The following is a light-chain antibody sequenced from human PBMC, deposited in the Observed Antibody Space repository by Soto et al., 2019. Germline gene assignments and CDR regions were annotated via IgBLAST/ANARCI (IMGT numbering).Light chain of an antibody. Sequence: QSVLTQPASVSGSPGQSITISCTGTNSDVGGYNYVSWYQQHPGKAPKLMIYEVNNRPSGVSNRFSGSKSGNTASLTIPGLQAEDEADYYCSSFTITTTLYVFGTGTKVTVL. V-gene: IGLV2-14*01. CDR1: NSDVGGYNY. CDR3: SSFTITTTLYV. CDR2: EVN. J-gene: IGLJ1*01.